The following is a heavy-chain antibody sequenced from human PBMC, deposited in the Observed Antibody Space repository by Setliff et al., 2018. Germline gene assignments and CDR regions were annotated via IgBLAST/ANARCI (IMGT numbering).Heavy chain of an antibody. CDR2: VYPSRST. Sequence: SETLSLTCTVSGGSITSSDYSWSWIRQPAGTGLEWIGRVYPSRSTNYNPSLRSRATISIDTSKKQFSLRLSSVTAADTAVYYCAREVGYYDSSGYPDVWGKGTTVTVSS. D-gene: IGHD3-22*01. J-gene: IGHJ6*04. CDR3: AREVGYYDSSGYPDV. V-gene: IGHV4-4*07. CDR1: GGSITSSDYS.